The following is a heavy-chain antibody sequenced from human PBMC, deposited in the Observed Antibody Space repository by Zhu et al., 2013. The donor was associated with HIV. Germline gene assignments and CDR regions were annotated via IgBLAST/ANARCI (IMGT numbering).Heavy chain of an antibody. CDR1: GGSFSGYY. J-gene: IGHJ4*02. D-gene: IGHD3-3*01. CDR3: ATNPYDFWSGYHQHYFDY. CDR2: INHSGST. Sequence: VQLQQWGAGLLKPSETLSLTCAVYGGSFSGYYWSWIRQPPGKGLEWIGEINHSGSTNYNPSLKSRVTISVDTSKNQFSLKLSSVTAADTAVYYCATNPYDFWSGYHQHYFDYWGQGTLVTVSS. V-gene: IGHV4-34*01.